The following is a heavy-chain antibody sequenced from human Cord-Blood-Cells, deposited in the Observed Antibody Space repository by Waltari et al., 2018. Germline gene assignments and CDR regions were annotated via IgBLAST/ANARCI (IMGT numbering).Heavy chain of an antibody. J-gene: IGHJ5*02. CDR3: ARQDYDYIWGSYRLNWFDP. CDR1: GYSFTSYW. D-gene: IGHD3-16*02. Sequence: EVQLVQSGAEVKKPGESLKISCKGSGYSFTSYWIGWVRQMPGKGLEWMGIIYPGDSDTRYSPSFQGQGTISADKSISTAYLQWSSLKASDTAMYYCARQDYDYIWGSYRLNWFDPWGQGTLVTVSS. CDR2: IYPGDSDT. V-gene: IGHV5-51*01.